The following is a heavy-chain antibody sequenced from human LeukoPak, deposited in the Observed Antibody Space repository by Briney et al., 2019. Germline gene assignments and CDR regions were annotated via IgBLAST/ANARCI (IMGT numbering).Heavy chain of an antibody. CDR3: ARGNIKYYYGSGSYFRPTQRVGYEMDV. Sequence: SETLSLTCTVSGGSISSSSYNWGWLRQPPGTGLEWLGSNYYSGSTYDNPSLKSRVTISVDTYKNQFSLKLSSVTAADTAVYYCARGNIKYYYGSGSYFRPTQRVGYEMDVWGKGTTVTISS. CDR2: NYYSGST. J-gene: IGHJ6*04. D-gene: IGHD3-10*01. V-gene: IGHV4-39*07. CDR1: GGSISSSSYN.